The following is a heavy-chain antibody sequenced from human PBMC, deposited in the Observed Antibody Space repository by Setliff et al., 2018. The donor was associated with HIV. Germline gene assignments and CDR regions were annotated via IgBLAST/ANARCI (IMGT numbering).Heavy chain of an antibody. CDR3: ARHPRHYNILTGYRYYYMDV. J-gene: IGHJ6*03. V-gene: IGHV4-31*03. Sequence: PSETLSLTCTVSGGSISSGGYYWSWIRQHPGKGLEWIGDIYYSGSTYYNPSLKSRVTISMDTSKNQFSLKLTSVTAADTAVYYCARHPRHYNILTGYRYYYMDVWGKGTTVTVSS. D-gene: IGHD3-9*01. CDR2: IYYSGST. CDR1: GGSISSGGYY.